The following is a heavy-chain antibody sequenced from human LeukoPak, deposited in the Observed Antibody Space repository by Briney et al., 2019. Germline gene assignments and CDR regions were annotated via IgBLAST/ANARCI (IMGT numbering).Heavy chain of an antibody. Sequence: SETLSLTCTVSGGSISSDYWSWIRQPPGKGLEWIGNIYYSGSTNYNPSLKSRVTISVDTSKNQFSVKLSSVTAADTAVYYCARDSTFYGMDVWGQGTTVTVSS. V-gene: IGHV4-59*01. CDR2: IYYSGST. J-gene: IGHJ6*02. CDR3: ARDSTFYGMDV. CDR1: GGSISSDY.